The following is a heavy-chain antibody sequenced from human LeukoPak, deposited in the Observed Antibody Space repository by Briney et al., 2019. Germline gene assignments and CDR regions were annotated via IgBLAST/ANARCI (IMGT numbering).Heavy chain of an antibody. J-gene: IGHJ4*02. CDR3: ARESKPGRYSSGWYYFDY. CDR1: GYTFTSYG. V-gene: IGHV1-18*01. D-gene: IGHD6-19*01. CDR2: ISAYNGNT. Sequence: ASVKVSCKASGYTFTSYGISWVRQAPGQGLEWMGWISAYNGNTNYAQKLQGRVTMTTDTSTSTAYMELRSLRSDDTAVYYCARESKPGRYSSGWYYFDYWGQGTLVTVSS.